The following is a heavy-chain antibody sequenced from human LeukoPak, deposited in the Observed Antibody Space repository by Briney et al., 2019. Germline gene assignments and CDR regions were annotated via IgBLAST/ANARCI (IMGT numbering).Heavy chain of an antibody. D-gene: IGHD1-26*01. CDR1: GRSINSYY. CDR2: IYTTGTT. V-gene: IGHV4-4*07. J-gene: IGHJ4*02. CDR3: GRQGYTASYYFLDY. Sequence: SETLSLTCTVSGRSINSYYWGWVRQSPGKGLEWIGRIYTTGTTQYNPSLTSRVTISVDTSTNQFSLNLRSMTAADTAVYFCGRQGYTASYYFLDYWSQGTLVTVS.